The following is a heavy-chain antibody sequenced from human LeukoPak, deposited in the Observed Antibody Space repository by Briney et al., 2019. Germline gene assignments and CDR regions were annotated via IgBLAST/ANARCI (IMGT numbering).Heavy chain of an antibody. CDR2: ISAYNGNT. D-gene: IGHD3-22*01. CDR1: GYTFTSYG. Sequence: ASVKVSCKASGYTFTSYGISWVRQAPGQGLEWMGWISAYNGNTNYAQKLQGRVTMTTDTSTSTAYMELWSLRSDDTAVYYCARDWGYYSDMSGYYDYWGQGTLVTVSS. V-gene: IGHV1-18*01. CDR3: ARDWGYYSDMSGYYDY. J-gene: IGHJ4*02.